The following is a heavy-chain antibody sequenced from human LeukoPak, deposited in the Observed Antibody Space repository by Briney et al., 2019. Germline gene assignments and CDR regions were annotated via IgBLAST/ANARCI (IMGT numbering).Heavy chain of an antibody. Sequence: SVKVSCKASGYTFTSYDISWVRQAPGQGLEWMGGIIPIFGTANYAQKFQGRVTITTDESTSTAYMELSSLRSEDTAVYYCARDRYDSSGYFDYWGQGTLVTVSS. CDR2: IIPIFGTA. D-gene: IGHD3-22*01. CDR3: ARDRYDSSGYFDY. CDR1: GYTFTSYD. V-gene: IGHV1-69*05. J-gene: IGHJ4*02.